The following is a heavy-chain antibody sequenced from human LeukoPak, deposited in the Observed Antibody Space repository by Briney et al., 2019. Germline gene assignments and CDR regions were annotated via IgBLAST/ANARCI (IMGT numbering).Heavy chain of an antibody. D-gene: IGHD3-10*01. Sequence: SETLSLTCTVSGGSISSYYWSWIRQPPGKGLEWIGYIYYSGSTNYNPSLKSRVTISVDTSKNQFSLKLSSVTAADTAVYYCARLLWFGELPHYNWFDPWGQGTLVTVSS. CDR3: ARLLWFGELPHYNWFDP. CDR2: IYYSGST. CDR1: GGSISSYY. J-gene: IGHJ5*02. V-gene: IGHV4-59*01.